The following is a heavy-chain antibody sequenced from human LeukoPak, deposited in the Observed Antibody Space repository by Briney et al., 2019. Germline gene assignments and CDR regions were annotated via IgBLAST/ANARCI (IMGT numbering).Heavy chain of an antibody. CDR1: GFTFSIYG. D-gene: IGHD3-22*01. CDR3: AKDSSAYESSGYYYDY. Sequence: PGGPLRLSCAASGFTFSIYGMHWVRQAPGKGLEWVAFIRYDGSNKYYADSVKGRFTISRDNSKNTLYLQMNSLRVDDTAVYYCAKDSSAYESSGYYYDYWGQGTLVPVSS. CDR2: IRYDGSNK. J-gene: IGHJ4*02. V-gene: IGHV3-30*02.